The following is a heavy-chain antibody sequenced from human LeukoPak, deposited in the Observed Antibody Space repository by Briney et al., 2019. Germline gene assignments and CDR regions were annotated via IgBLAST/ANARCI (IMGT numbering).Heavy chain of an antibody. Sequence: ASVKVSCKASGYTFTSYYMHWVRQAPGQGLEWMGIINPSGGSTSYAQKFQGRVTMTEDTSTDTAYMELSSLRSEDTAVYYCATAEGGVVIDYFDYWGQGTLVTVSS. J-gene: IGHJ4*02. D-gene: IGHD3-3*01. CDR1: GYTFTSYY. V-gene: IGHV1-46*01. CDR2: INPSGGST. CDR3: ATAEGGVVIDYFDY.